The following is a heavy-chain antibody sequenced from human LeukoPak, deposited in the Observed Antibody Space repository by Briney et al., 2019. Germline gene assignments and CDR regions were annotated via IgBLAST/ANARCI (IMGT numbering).Heavy chain of an antibody. V-gene: IGHV3-48*03. J-gene: IGHJ4*02. CDR1: GFTFSSYD. CDR2: IVGNGITI. CDR3: VRKLTGTTFFDY. Sequence: GGSLRLSCAASGFTFSSYDLNWVRQAPGKGLEWVSYIVGNGITIYYADSVKGRFTISRDNAKNSLYLQTNSLRAEDTAVYYCVRKLTGTTFFDYWGQGTLVTVSS. D-gene: IGHD1-1*01.